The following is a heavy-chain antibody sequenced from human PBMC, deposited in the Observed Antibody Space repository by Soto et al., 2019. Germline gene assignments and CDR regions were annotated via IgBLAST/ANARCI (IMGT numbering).Heavy chain of an antibody. CDR3: AKDRTVAARNFDY. CDR1: GFTFSNYD. CDR2: ISTSIDAT. J-gene: IGHJ4*02. D-gene: IGHD6-6*01. Sequence: GGSLRLSCAASGFTFSNYDMGWVRQAPGKGLEWVSSISTSIDATYYADSVKCRFTISRDDSKTTLYLQMNSLRAEDTAVYYCAKDRTVAARNFDYWGQGTLFTVSS. V-gene: IGHV3-23*01.